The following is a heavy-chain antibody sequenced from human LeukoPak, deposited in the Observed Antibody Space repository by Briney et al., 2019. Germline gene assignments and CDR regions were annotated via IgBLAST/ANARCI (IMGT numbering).Heavy chain of an antibody. CDR3: ARDDILTGYPPYNWFDP. J-gene: IGHJ5*02. CDR2: TNPNSGGT. V-gene: IGHV1-2*02. D-gene: IGHD3-9*01. Sequence: ASVKVSCKASGYTFTGYYMHWVRQAPGQGLEWMGWTNPNSGGTNYAQKFQGRVTMTRDTSISTAYMELSRLRSDDTAVYYCARDDILTGYPPYNWFDPWGQGTLVTVSS. CDR1: GYTFTGYY.